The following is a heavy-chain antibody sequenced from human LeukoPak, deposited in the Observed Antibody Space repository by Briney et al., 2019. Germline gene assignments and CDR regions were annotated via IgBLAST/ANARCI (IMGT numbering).Heavy chain of an antibody. Sequence: SETLSLTCTVSGGSIRSYYWSWIRQPPGKGLEWLGYVYYSGSTNYNPSLESRVTMSVDTSKNQFSLKLSSVTAADTAVYYCARGWGISYMDVWGKGTTVTMSS. CDR3: ARGWGISYMDV. J-gene: IGHJ6*03. CDR1: GGSIRSYY. D-gene: IGHD2-8*02. CDR2: VYYSGST. V-gene: IGHV4-59*01.